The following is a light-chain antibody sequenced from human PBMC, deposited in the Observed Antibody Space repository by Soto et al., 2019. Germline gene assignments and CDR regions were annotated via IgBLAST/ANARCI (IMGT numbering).Light chain of an antibody. CDR2: DAS. CDR1: QSLTTN. J-gene: IGKJ5*01. V-gene: IGKV3-15*01. CDR3: QQYDDWPLT. Sequence: MAQAPGTLSLSPLEKTILSLRASQSLTTNLAWYQQKPGQAPRLLIHDASTRATGIPARFSGSGSGTEFTLTISSLQSEDFAVYYCQQYDDWPLTFGQGTRLEIK.